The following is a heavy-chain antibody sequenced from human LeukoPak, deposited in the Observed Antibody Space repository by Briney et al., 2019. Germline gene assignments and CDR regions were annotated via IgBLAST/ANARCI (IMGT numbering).Heavy chain of an antibody. Sequence: GGSLRLSCAASGFTFSDYTMNWVRQAPGKGLEWLSSVGTAGNYIFYADSVQGRFTISRDNANDSLYLEMKSLRVEDTATYYCATNLFCASASCLWGQGTLVTVSS. D-gene: IGHD2-2*01. J-gene: IGHJ4*02. V-gene: IGHV3-21*01. CDR1: GFTFSDYT. CDR3: ATNLFCASASCL. CDR2: VGTAGNYI.